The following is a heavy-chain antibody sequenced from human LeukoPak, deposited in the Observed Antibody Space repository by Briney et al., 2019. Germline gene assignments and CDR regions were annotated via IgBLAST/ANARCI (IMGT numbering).Heavy chain of an antibody. CDR1: GFTLSDYY. D-gene: IGHD3/OR15-3a*01. J-gene: IGHJ4*02. Sequence: PGGSLSLSCAASGFTLSDYYMSWIRQAPGKGLEWVSYSSSSGSTIYYADSVKGRFAISRDNAKNSLYLQMNSLRAEDTAVYYCARRRDFIDYWGQGTLVTVSS. V-gene: IGHV3-11*01. CDR2: SSSSGSTI. CDR3: ARRRDFIDY.